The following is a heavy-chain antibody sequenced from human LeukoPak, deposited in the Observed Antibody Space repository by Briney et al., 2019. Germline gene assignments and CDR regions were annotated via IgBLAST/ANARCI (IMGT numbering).Heavy chain of an antibody. V-gene: IGHV1-24*01. J-gene: IGHJ4*02. D-gene: IGHD1-26*01. Sequence: ASVKISCKISGSTVTELAIHWVRQAPGKGFQWMGSFDLEDGETFYEEKFEGRVTMTEDSSTDTAYMELSILRTEDTAMYYCASQQGGSFAFDHWGQGTLVTVSS. CDR1: GSTVTELA. CDR3: ASQQGGSFAFDH. CDR2: FDLEDGET.